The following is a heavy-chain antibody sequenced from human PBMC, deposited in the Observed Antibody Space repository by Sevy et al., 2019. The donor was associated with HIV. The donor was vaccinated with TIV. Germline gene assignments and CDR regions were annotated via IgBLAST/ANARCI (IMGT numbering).Heavy chain of an antibody. Sequence: GSLRLSCAASGFPLSSYALSWVRQAPGKGLEWVPGIGGSGGSTYYADSVKGRFTISRDSSKNTLYLQMNSLRAEDTAAYYCAKGDYDFWSGYYYFDYWGQGTLVTVSS. CDR1: GFPLSSYA. V-gene: IGHV3-23*01. CDR2: IGGSGGST. J-gene: IGHJ4*02. D-gene: IGHD3-3*01. CDR3: AKGDYDFWSGYYYFDY.